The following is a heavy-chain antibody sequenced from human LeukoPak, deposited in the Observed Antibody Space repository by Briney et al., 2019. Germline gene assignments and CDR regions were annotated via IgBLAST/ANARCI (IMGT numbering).Heavy chain of an antibody. D-gene: IGHD1-14*01. V-gene: IGHV4-59*01. Sequence: SETLSLTCTVSGGSISTYYWNWIRQPPGKGLEWIGYVYYSGSTNYNPSLESRVTISVDTSKNQFSLMLSSVTAADTAVYYCARGGTIKNGMDVWGQGTTVTVSS. CDR1: GGSISTYY. CDR2: VYYSGST. J-gene: IGHJ6*02. CDR3: ARGGTIKNGMDV.